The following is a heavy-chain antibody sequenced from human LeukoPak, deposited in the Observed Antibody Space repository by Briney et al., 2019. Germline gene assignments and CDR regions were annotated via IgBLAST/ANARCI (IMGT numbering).Heavy chain of an antibody. CDR1: GFTFSSYS. CDR3: AREGGMDTAMVPDYYFDY. D-gene: IGHD5-18*01. V-gene: IGHV3-21*01. Sequence: GGSLRLSCAASGFTFSSYSMNWVRQAPGKGLEWVSSISSSSSYIYYADSVKGRFTISRDNAKNSLYLQMNSLRAEDTAVYYCAREGGMDTAMVPDYYFDYWGQGTLVTVSS. J-gene: IGHJ4*02. CDR2: ISSSSSYI.